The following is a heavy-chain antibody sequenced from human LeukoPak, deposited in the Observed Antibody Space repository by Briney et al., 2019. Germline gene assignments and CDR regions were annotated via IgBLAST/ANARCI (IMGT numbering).Heavy chain of an antibody. CDR1: GFTFDDYA. CDR3: AKFDSSSWYGRGAFDY. CDR2: ISWNSGSI. D-gene: IGHD6-13*01. J-gene: IGHJ4*02. V-gene: IGHV3-9*01. Sequence: GRSVRLSCAASGFTFDDYAMHWVRQAPGKGLEWVSGISWNSGSIGYADSVKGRFTISRDNAKNSLYLQMNSLRAEDTALYYCAKFDSSSWYGRGAFDYWGQGTLVTVSS.